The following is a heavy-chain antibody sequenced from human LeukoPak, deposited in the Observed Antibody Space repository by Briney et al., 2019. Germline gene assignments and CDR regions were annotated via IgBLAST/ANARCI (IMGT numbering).Heavy chain of an antibody. CDR3: ARDAHRYCSNTSCYNWFDP. D-gene: IGHD2-2*01. V-gene: IGHV1-18*01. Sequence: ASVKVSCKASGYTFTSYGISWVRQAPGQGLEWMGWISAYNGNTNYAQKLQGRVTMTTDTSTSTAYMELRSLRSDDTAVYYCARDAHRYCSNTSCYNWFDPWGQGTLVTVSS. J-gene: IGHJ5*02. CDR2: ISAYNGNT. CDR1: GYTFTSYG.